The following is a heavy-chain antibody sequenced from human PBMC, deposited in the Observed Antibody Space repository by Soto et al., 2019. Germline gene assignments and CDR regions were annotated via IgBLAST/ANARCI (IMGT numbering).Heavy chain of an antibody. CDR1: GGSISSSSYY. J-gene: IGHJ4*02. CDR3: ARRFLEWDAIDY. Sequence: QLQLQESGPGLVKPSETLSLTCTVSGGSISSSSYYWGWIRQPPGKGLEWIGSIYYSGSTYYNPSLKSRVTISVDTSKNQFSLKLSSVTAADTAVYYCARRFLEWDAIDYWGQGTLVTVSS. CDR2: IYYSGST. V-gene: IGHV4-39*01. D-gene: IGHD3-3*01.